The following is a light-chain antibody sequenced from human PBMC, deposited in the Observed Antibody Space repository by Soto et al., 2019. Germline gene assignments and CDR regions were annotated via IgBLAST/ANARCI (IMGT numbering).Light chain of an antibody. Sequence: GYRVTITCRPSRGIGNALAWYQQKPGTVPKLLIHSASTLQSGVPPRFSGSGSGTDFTLTISSLQPEDVASYYCQKYDSAPTFGPGTKVDIK. J-gene: IGKJ1*01. CDR1: RGIGNA. V-gene: IGKV1-27*01. CDR3: QKYDSAPT. CDR2: SAS.